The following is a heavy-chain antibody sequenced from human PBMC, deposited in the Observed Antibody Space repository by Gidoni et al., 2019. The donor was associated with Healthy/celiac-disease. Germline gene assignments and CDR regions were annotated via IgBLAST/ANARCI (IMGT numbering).Heavy chain of an antibody. J-gene: IGHJ4*02. V-gene: IGHV4-39*01. CDR1: GGSISISSYY. CDR3: ARQAGYGDYRVPFDY. Sequence: QLQLQQSGPGLVKPSETLSLTCTVSGGSISISSYYWGWIRQPPGKGLEWIGSIYYSGSTYYNPSLKSRVTISVDTSKNQFSLKLSSVTAADTAVYYCARQAGYGDYRVPFDYWGQGTLVTVSS. CDR2: IYYSGST. D-gene: IGHD4-17*01.